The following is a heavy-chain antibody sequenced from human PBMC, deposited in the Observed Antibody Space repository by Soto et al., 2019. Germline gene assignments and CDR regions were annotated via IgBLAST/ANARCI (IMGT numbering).Heavy chain of an antibody. CDR3: AKDGDIVLVPAAKRPYYYYGMDV. CDR1: GFTFSNYA. D-gene: IGHD2-2*01. CDR2: ISGSGGST. Sequence: GGSLRLACAASGFTFSNYAVTWVRQAPGKGLEWVSTISGSGGSTYYADSVKGRFTISRDNSKNTLYLQMNSLRAEDTAVYYCAKDGDIVLVPAAKRPYYYYGMDVWGQGTTVTVSS. V-gene: IGHV3-23*01. J-gene: IGHJ6*02.